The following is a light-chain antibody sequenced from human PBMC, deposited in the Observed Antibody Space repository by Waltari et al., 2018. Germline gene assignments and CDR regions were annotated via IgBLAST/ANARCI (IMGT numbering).Light chain of an antibody. CDR2: SVD. J-gene: IGLJ2*01. CDR1: SSDVGAYDS. Sequence: QSALTQPGSMSGSPGQSITISCTGTSSDVGAYDSVNWYQQHPGKAPKLMIHSVDSRPSGISNRFSGSKSGNTASLTISGLQAEDEADYFCSSYAGNNILVCGGGTEVTVL. V-gene: IGLV2-14*03. CDR3: SSYAGNNILV.